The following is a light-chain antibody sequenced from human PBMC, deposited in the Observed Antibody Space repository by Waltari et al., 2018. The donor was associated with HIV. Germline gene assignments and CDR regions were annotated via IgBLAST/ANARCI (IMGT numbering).Light chain of an antibody. CDR2: WAS. CDR3: QQYYITPQT. CDR1: QSVSYTSNNKNY. V-gene: IGKV4-1*01. J-gene: IGKJ1*01. Sequence: DIVMTQSPDSLAVSLGERATIKCKSSQSVSYTSNNKNYLAWYQQKPGQPPKLLIYWASTRESGVPDRFSGSGSGTDFTLTISSLQAEDVAVYYCQQYYITPQTFGQGTKVEIK.